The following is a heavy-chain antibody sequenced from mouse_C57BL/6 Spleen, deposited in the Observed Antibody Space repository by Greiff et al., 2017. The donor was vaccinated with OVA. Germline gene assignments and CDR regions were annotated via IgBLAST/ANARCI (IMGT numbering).Heavy chain of an antibody. CDR2: IDPSDSYT. CDR3: ARWAAQATDY. D-gene: IGHD3-2*02. V-gene: IGHV1-50*01. CDR1: GYTFTSYW. J-gene: IGHJ2*01. Sequence: QVQLQQSGAELVKPGASVKLSCKASGYTFTSYWMQWVKQRPGQGLEWIGEIDPSDSYTNYNQKFKGKATLTVDTSSSTAYMQLSSLTSEDSAVYYCARWAAQATDYWGQGTTLTVSS.